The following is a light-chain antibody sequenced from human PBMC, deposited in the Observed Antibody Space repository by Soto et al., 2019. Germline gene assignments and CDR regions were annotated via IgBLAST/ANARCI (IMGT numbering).Light chain of an antibody. J-gene: IGLJ2*01. CDR1: SSNIGSNT. CDR3: ATWDDTLSGPV. V-gene: IGLV1-44*01. Sequence: QSVLTQPPSTSGTPGQRVTISCSGSSSNIGSNTVNWYQKLPGTAPKRLIYGNNQRPSGVPDRFSGSESGTSASLAISGLQSEDEAEYYCATWDDTLSGPVFGGGTKLTVL. CDR2: GNN.